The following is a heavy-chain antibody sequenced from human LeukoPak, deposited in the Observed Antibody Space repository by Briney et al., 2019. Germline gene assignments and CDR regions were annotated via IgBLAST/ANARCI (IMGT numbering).Heavy chain of an antibody. Sequence: SETLSLTCTVSGGSITSAGYYWHRIRQLPGKGLEWIGYIYYSGSTYYNPSLKSQVTISVDTSKNQFSLKLSSVTAADTAVYYCARDQGSGMRWFDPWGQGTLVTVSS. V-gene: IGHV4-31*01. J-gene: IGHJ5*02. CDR3: ARDQGSGMRWFDP. CDR1: GGSITSAGYY. CDR2: IYYSGST. D-gene: IGHD3-10*01.